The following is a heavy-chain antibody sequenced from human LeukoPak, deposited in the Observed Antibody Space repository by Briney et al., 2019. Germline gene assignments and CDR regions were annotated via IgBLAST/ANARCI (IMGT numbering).Heavy chain of an antibody. D-gene: IGHD3-22*01. CDR1: GFTFSSYA. J-gene: IGHJ4*02. Sequence: QTGGSLRLSCAASGFTFSSYAMSWVRQAPGKGLEWVSAISGSGGSTYYADSVKGRFTISRDNSKNTLYLQMNSLRAEDTAVYYCAKDLGRGNYYDSSPYWGQGTLVTVSS. V-gene: IGHV3-23*01. CDR3: AKDLGRGNYYDSSPY. CDR2: ISGSGGST.